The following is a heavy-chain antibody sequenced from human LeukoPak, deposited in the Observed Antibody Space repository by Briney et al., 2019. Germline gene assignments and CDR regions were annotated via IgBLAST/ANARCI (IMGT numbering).Heavy chain of an antibody. Sequence: GGSLRLSCAASGFTFSSYAMHWVRQAPGKGLEWVAVISYDGSNKYYADSVKGRFTISRDNSKNTLYLQMNSLRAEDTAVYYCARDPTPLGDYYFDYWGQGTLVTVSS. V-gene: IGHV3-30-3*01. CDR2: ISYDGSNK. CDR1: GFTFSSYA. J-gene: IGHJ4*02. CDR3: ARDPTPLGDYYFDY. D-gene: IGHD2-21*02.